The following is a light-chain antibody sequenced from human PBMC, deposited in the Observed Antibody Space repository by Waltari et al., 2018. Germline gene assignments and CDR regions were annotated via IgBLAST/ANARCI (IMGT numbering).Light chain of an antibody. CDR2: DAT. CDR1: TSDIGRYNL. CDR3: CSYAGFSTVV. J-gene: IGLJ2*01. V-gene: IGLV2-23*01. Sequence: QSALTQPASVSGSPGQSITTSCTGPTSDIGRYNLVSWHQQHPGKAPKLMIYDATKPPSGISSRFSGSKSGITASLTISGLQAEDEADYYCCSYAGFSTVVFGGGTKLTVL.